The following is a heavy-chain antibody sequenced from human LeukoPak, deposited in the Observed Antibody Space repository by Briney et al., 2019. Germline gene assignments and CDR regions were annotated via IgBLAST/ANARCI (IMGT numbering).Heavy chain of an antibody. D-gene: IGHD6-19*01. J-gene: IGHJ2*01. CDR2: IHHSGTT. V-gene: IGHV4-39*01. CDR3: ARPGIEVAGNYWYFDL. CDR1: GGSISSSSYY. Sequence: PSETLSLTCTVSGGSISSSSYYWGWIRQAPGKGLEWIGSIHHSGTTYYNPSLKSRVTVSIDTSKNQFSLKLKYVIAADTAVYYCARPGIEVAGNYWYFDLWGRGTLVTVSS.